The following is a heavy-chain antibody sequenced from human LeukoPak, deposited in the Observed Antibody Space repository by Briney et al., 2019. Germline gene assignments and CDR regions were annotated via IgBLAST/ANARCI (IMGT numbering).Heavy chain of an antibody. J-gene: IGHJ4*02. D-gene: IGHD3-22*01. CDR3: ARDLGYYDSSGYFDY. Sequence: SETLSLTCTVSGGSISSYYWSWIRQPPGKGLQWIGYIHYSGSTSYNPSLKSRVTISVDTSKNQFSLKLSSVTAADTAVYYCARDLGYYDSSGYFDYWGQGTLVTASS. CDR2: IHYSGST. V-gene: IGHV4-59*01. CDR1: GGSISSYY.